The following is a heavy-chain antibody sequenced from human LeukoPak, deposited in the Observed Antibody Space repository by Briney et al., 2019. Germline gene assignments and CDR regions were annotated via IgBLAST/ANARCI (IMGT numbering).Heavy chain of an antibody. D-gene: IGHD5-18*01. V-gene: IGHV4-59*01. J-gene: IGHJ2*01. CDR3: ARSGRIQLWYFDL. CDR2: IYYSGST. CDR1: GGSISSYY. Sequence: PPETLSLTCTVSGGSISSYYWSWIRQPPGKGLEWIGYIYYSGSTNYNPSLKSRVTISVDTSKNQFSLKLSSVTAADTAVYYCARSGRIQLWYFDLWGRGTLVTVSS.